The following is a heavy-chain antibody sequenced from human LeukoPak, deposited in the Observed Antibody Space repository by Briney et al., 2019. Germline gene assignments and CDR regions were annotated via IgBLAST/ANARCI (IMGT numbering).Heavy chain of an antibody. D-gene: IGHD3-22*01. CDR3: ARESSGYYRSDAFDI. CDR2: INPNSGGT. Sequence: ASVKVPCKASGYTFTGYYMHWVRQAPGQGLEWMGWINPNSGGTNYAQKFQGRVTMTRDTSISTAYMELSRLRSDDTAVYYCARESSGYYRSDAFDIWGQGTMVTVSS. J-gene: IGHJ3*02. V-gene: IGHV1-2*02. CDR1: GYTFTGYY.